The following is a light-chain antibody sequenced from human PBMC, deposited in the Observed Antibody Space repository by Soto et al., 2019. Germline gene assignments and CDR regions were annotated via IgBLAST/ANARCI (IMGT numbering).Light chain of an antibody. CDR3: VSDTTSSTYV. CDR2: DVS. Sequence: QSALTQPASVSGSPGQSIAISCTGTSSDVGGYSYVSWYQQQPGKAPTLVLSDVSNRTSGVSDRFSGSKSGNTASLTISGLQTEDYADDYCVSDTTSSTYVFGPGTKLTVL. V-gene: IGLV2-14*01. CDR1: SSDVGGYSY. J-gene: IGLJ1*01.